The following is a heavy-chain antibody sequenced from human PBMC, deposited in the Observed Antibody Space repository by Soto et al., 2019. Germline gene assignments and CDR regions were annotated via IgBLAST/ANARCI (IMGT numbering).Heavy chain of an antibody. V-gene: IGHV4-59*11. CDR3: AKLSVAERDSPFIIVFDS. Sequence: SESLSLTCTVSGASMSGHSWNWLRQTPGRGLEWIGYIYHTGSIQYNPSLKSRVTMSIDTSKSQFSLKLKSVTAADTATYYCAKLSVAERDSPFIIVFDSWGPGALVTV. CDR2: IYHTGSI. J-gene: IGHJ4*02. D-gene: IGHD2-15*01. CDR1: GASMSGHS.